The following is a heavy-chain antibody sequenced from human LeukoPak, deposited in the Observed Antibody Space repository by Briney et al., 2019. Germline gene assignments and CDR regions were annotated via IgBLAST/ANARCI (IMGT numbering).Heavy chain of an antibody. J-gene: IGHJ4*02. V-gene: IGHV3-11*01. CDR3: ARKEYSSSWCAIDY. CDR1: GFTFSDYY. D-gene: IGHD6-13*01. CDR2: ISSSGYTI. Sequence: GGSLRLSCAASGFTFSDYYMSWIRQAPGKGLEWLSYISSSGYTIYYADSVKGRFTISRDNAKNSLYLQMNSLRAEDAAVYYCARKEYSSSWCAIDYWGQGTLVTVSS.